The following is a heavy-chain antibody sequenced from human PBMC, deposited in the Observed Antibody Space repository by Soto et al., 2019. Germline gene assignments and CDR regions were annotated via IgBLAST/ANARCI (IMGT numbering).Heavy chain of an antibody. D-gene: IGHD2-2*01. CDR2: INHSGST. CDR1: GGSFSGYY. V-gene: IGHV4-34*01. CDR3: ARGWGPAAIRYYFDY. Sequence: NPSETLSLTCAVYGGSFSGYYWSWIRQPPGKGLEWIGEINHSGSTNYNPSLKSRVTISVDTSKNQFSLKLSSVTAADTAVYYCARGWGPAAIRYYFDYWGQGALVTVSS. J-gene: IGHJ4*02.